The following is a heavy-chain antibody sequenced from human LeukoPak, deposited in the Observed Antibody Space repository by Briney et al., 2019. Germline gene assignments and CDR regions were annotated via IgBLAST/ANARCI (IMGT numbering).Heavy chain of an antibody. CDR2: INPSDGST. CDR1: GYTFTSYY. D-gene: IGHD7-27*01. J-gene: IGHJ6*03. Sequence: ASVKVSCKASGYTFTSYYMHWVRQAPGQGLEWMGIINPSDGSTSYAQKFQGRVTMTRDTSTSTAYMELRSLRSDDTAVYYCARCPLGIRYYYYMDVWGKGTTVTVSS. CDR3: ARCPLGIRYYYYMDV. V-gene: IGHV1-46*01.